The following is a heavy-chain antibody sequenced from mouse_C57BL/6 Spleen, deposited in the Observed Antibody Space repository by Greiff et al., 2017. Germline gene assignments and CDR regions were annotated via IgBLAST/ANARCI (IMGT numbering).Heavy chain of an antibody. CDR3: TRDITTVVARGYFDV. J-gene: IGHJ1*03. V-gene: IGHV5-9-1*02. CDR1: GFTFSSYA. D-gene: IGHD1-1*01. CDR2: ISSGGDYI. Sequence: EVQVVESGEGLVKPGGSLKLSCAASGFTFSSYAMSWVRQTPEKRLEWVAYISSGGDYIYYADTVKGRFTISRDNARNTLYLQMSSLKSEDTAMYYCTRDITTVVARGYFDVWGTGTTVTVSS.